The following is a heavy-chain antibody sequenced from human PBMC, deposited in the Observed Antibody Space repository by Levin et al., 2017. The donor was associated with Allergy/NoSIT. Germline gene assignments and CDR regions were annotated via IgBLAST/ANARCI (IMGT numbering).Heavy chain of an antibody. CDR1: GFTFSAYG. CDR2: ISYDGTNR. V-gene: IGHV3-30*18. CDR3: AKDFDTSGTAPDY. Sequence: HPGGSLRLSCAASGFTFSAYGMHWVRQAPGKGLEWLTSISYDGTNRYYADSVRGRITISRDNSKNTLSLQMARLRAEDTAVYYCAKDFDTSGTAPDYWGQGALVTVSS. J-gene: IGHJ4*02. D-gene: IGHD3-22*01.